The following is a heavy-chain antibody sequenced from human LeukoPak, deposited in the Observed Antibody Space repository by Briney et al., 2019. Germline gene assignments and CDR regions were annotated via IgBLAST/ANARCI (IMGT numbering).Heavy chain of an antibody. CDR3: ARGGPYYDFWSGYSYYFDY. J-gene: IGHJ4*02. CDR1: GYTFTSYY. Sequence: ASVKVSCKASGYTFTSYYMHWVRQAPGQGLEWMGIINPSGGSTSYVQKFQGRVTMTRDMSTSTVYMELRSLRSDDTAVYYCARGGPYYDFWSGYSYYFDYWGQGTLVTVSS. CDR2: INPSGGST. D-gene: IGHD3-3*01. V-gene: IGHV1-46*01.